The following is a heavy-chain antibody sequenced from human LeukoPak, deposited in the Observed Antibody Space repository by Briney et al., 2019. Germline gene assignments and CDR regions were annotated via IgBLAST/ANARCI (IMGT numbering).Heavy chain of an antibody. Sequence: SETLSLTCTVSGASISSHYWSWIRQSPGKGLEWIGYIYDTGNSKFNPPLKSRVDISGDTSKNQFSLKLRSVTAADTAVYYCARGSVEIFGAGTTYYFDYWGQGTLVTVSS. CDR3: ARGSVEIFGAGTTYYFDY. V-gene: IGHV4-59*11. CDR1: GASISSHY. CDR2: IYDTGNS. D-gene: IGHD3-3*01. J-gene: IGHJ4*02.